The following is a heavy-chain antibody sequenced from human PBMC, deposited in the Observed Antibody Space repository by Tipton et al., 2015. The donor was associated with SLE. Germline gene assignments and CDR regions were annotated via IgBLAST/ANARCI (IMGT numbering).Heavy chain of an antibody. Sequence: TLSLTCTVSGGSISSYYWSWIRQPAGGGLEWIGRIYTNENTNYNPSPKSRVTMSVDTSKNHFSLKLTSVTAADTAVYYCASSGYSTGPGAFDFWGQGTLVTVSS. CDR2: IYTNENT. J-gene: IGHJ3*01. CDR3: ASSGYSTGPGAFDF. CDR1: GGSISSYY. D-gene: IGHD6-19*01. V-gene: IGHV4-4*07.